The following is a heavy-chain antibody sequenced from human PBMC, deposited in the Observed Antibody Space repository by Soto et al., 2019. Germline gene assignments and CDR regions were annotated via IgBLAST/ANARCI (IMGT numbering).Heavy chain of an antibody. J-gene: IGHJ4*02. V-gene: IGHV4-30-4*02. CDR1: GGSISSGDYY. CDR2: IYYSGST. Sequence: SETLSLTSTVSGGSISSGDYYWSWIRQPPGKGLEWIGYIYYSGSTYYNPSLKSRVTMPADTSKNQFSLKLNSVTAADTAVYYCARMNYYDTSGYPFDYWGQGTLVTVSS. CDR3: ARMNYYDTSGYPFDY. D-gene: IGHD3-22*01.